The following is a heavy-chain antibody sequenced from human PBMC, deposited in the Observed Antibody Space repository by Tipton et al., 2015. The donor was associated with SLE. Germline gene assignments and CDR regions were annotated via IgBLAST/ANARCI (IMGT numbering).Heavy chain of an antibody. CDR2: ISYDGSNK. D-gene: IGHD3-22*01. Sequence: SLRLCCAASGFTFSSYAMHWVRQAPGKGLEWVAVISYDGSNKYYADSVKGRFTISRDNSKNTLYLQMNSLRAEDTAVYYCAREPRRYYDSSGVDYWGQGTLVTVSS. J-gene: IGHJ4*02. CDR3: AREPRRYYDSSGVDY. CDR1: GFTFSSYA. V-gene: IGHV3-30*04.